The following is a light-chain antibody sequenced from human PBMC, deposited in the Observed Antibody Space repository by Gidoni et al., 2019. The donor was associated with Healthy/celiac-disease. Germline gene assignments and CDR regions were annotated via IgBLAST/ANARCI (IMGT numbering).Light chain of an antibody. CDR3: QQRSNWPPLFT. J-gene: IGKJ3*01. V-gene: IGKV3-11*01. CDR1: QSVSSY. Sequence: EIVLTQSPATLSLPPGERATLSCRASQSVSSYLAWYPQNPGQAPRLLIYDASNRATGIPARFSGSGSGTDFTLTISSLEPEDFAVYYCQQRSNWPPLFTFGPXTKVDIK. CDR2: DAS.